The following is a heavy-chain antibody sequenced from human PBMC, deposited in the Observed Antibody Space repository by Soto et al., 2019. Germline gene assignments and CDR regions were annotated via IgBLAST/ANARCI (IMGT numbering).Heavy chain of an antibody. CDR1: GGSIHSSNYY. Sequence: SXTPSLTCIVSGGSIHSSNYYWVWIRQPPGKGXEWIGXMYYTGRTYYXXSLKSRVTXSVEKSKSQFFLKLSSVNAADTAVYYCATKTGYWGKGTLVTVYS. V-gene: IGHV4-39*05. J-gene: IGHJ4*02. CDR2: MYYTGRT. CDR3: ATKTGY.